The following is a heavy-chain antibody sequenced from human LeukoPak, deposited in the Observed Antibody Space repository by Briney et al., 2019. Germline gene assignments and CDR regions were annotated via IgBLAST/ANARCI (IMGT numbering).Heavy chain of an antibody. CDR1: GGSFSGYS. J-gene: IGHJ6*02. CDR2: IYHSGST. Sequence: PSETLSLTCAVYGGSFSGYSWSWIRQPPGKGLEWIGYIYHSGSTYYNPSLKSRVTISVDRSKNQFSLKLSSVTAADTAVYYCARGKVDYYDSSGYYYNTYYYGMDVWGQGTTVTVSS. D-gene: IGHD3-22*01. V-gene: IGHV4-30-2*01. CDR3: ARGKVDYYDSSGYYYNTYYYGMDV.